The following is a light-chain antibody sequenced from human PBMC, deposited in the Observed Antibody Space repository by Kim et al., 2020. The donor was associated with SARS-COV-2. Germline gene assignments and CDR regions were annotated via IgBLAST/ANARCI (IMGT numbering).Light chain of an antibody. Sequence: SVSPGQAASITCSGYKLGDKYACCYQQKPGHSPVLVIYQDSKRASGIPERFSGSNSGNTATLTISGTQAMDEADYYCQAWDSSTAVFGGGTQLTVL. CDR3: QAWDSSTAV. CDR2: QDS. V-gene: IGLV3-1*01. J-gene: IGLJ3*02. CDR1: KLGDKY.